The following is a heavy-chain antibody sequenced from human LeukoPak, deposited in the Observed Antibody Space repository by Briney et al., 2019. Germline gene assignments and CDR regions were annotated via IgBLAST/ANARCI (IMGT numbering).Heavy chain of an antibody. V-gene: IGHV3-21*01. D-gene: IGHD1-1*01. Sequence: GGSLRLSCVGSGFTFTTYTMHLVRQAPGKALEWVSAITGNGSSIYYSGPLKGRFTISRDNAKNSVYLHMTGLSAADTAVYYCATWDDLPLDHWGQGTLVTVSS. CDR1: GFTFTTYT. CDR3: ATWDDLPLDH. CDR2: ITGNGSSI. J-gene: IGHJ4*02.